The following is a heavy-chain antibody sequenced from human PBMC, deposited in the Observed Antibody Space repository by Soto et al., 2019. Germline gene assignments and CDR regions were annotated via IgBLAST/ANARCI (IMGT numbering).Heavy chain of an antibody. Sequence: EVQLLESGGGLVQPGGSLRLSCVASGFTFSSYAMTWVRQAPGKGLEWVSVISGSGTTTYYADSVKSRFTISRDNSKNTLSLQTNTLRAEDTAVYFCAKTSCGGNNYWYDVDYWGQGTLVTVSS. CDR1: GFTFSSYA. CDR2: ISGSGTTT. D-gene: IGHD2-15*01. CDR3: AKTSCGGNNYWYDVDY. V-gene: IGHV3-23*01. J-gene: IGHJ4*02.